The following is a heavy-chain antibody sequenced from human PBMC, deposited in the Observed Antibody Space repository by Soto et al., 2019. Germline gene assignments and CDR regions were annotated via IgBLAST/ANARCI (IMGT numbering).Heavy chain of an antibody. D-gene: IGHD5-18*01. CDR3: AKVGFPYSYGYLFYY. CDR2: ISASGGST. V-gene: IGHV3-23*01. CDR1: GFTFSTYA. J-gene: IGHJ4*02. Sequence: EVQLLESGGGLVQPGGSLRLSCAASGFTFSTYAMTWVRQAPGKGLEWVSAISASGGSTYYADSVKGRFTISRDNSKNTLYLQMNSLRVEDTAVYYGAKVGFPYSYGYLFYYGGQGTLVTVSS.